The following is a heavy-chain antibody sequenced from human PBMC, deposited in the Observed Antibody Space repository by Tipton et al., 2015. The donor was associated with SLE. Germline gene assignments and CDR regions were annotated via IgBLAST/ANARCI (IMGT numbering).Heavy chain of an antibody. D-gene: IGHD3-16*01. CDR3: ARDLGGRLTDY. Sequence: QSGAEVKKPGSSVKVSCKASGGTFNTYAISWVRQAPGQGLEWLGGIIPIFATTKYAQKFQGRVTITADESTSTAYMELSSLRSEDTAIYYCARDLGGRLTDYWGQGTLVTVSS. CDR2: IIPIFATT. J-gene: IGHJ4*02. V-gene: IGHV1-69*01. CDR1: GGTFNTYA.